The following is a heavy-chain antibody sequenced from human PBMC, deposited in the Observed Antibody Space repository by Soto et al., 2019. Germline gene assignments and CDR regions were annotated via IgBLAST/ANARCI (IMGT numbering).Heavy chain of an antibody. Sequence: QVQLVQSGAEVKKPGASVKVSCKASGYTFASYAISWMRQAPGQGLEWMGWISTYNGNTNYAQKLQGRVTMTTATSTSTAYMELMSVRSDDMAVYYRARDPPPPDYWCQGTLVTVSS. CDR3: ARDPPPPDY. J-gene: IGHJ4*02. CDR1: GYTFASYA. V-gene: IGHV1-18*03. CDR2: ISTYNGNT.